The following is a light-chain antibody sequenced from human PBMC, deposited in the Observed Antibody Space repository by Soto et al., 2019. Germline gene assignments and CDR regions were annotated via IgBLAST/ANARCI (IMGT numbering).Light chain of an antibody. V-gene: IGKV3-15*01. CDR3: QQYNNCPPT. CDR1: QSVSSN. J-gene: IGKJ5*01. Sequence: EIVMTQSPATLSVSPGERATLSCRASQSVSSNLAWYQQKPGQAPRLLIYGASTRATGIPARFSGIRSATDFTLTISSLQSEDFALYYCQQYNNCPPTFSQGTRLEIK. CDR2: GAS.